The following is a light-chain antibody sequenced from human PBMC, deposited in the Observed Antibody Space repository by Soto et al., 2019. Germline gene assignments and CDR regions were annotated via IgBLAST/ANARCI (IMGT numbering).Light chain of an antibody. V-gene: IGKV3-20*01. J-gene: IGKJ2*01. CDR1: QSVGSSY. Sequence: EIVLTQSPGTLSLSPGERATLSCRASQSVGSSYLAWYQQKAGQPPRLLIYGASSRATGIPDRFSGSGSGTGFTLTISRLEPEDFAVYYCEQYGSSTYTFGQGTKVEIK. CDR3: EQYGSSTYT. CDR2: GAS.